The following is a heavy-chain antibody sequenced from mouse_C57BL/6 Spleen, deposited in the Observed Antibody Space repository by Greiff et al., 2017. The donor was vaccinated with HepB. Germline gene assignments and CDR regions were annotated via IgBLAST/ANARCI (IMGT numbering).Heavy chain of an antibody. V-gene: IGHV2-9-1*01. D-gene: IGHD1-2*01. J-gene: IGHJ2*01. CDR2: IWTGGGT. CDR1: GFSLTSYA. Sequence: QVQLQQSGPGLVAPSQSLSITCTVSGFSLTSYAISWVRQPPGKGLEWLGVIWTGGGTNYNSALKSRLSISKDNSKSQVFLKMNSLQTDDTARYYCARTEDYGLYSFDYWGQGTTLTVSS. CDR3: ARTEDYGLYSFDY.